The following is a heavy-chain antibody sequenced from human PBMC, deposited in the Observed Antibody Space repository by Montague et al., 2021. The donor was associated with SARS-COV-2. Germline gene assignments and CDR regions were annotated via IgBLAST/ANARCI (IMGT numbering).Heavy chain of an antibody. J-gene: IGHJ4*02. CDR1: GVSVSDYY. CDR3: VRHPNYDGLNGPPDF. CDR2: VFYNKGT. D-gene: IGHD3-9*01. Sequence: SETLSLTCTVSGVSVSDYYWSWIRQPPGKGLEWVGYVFYNKGTNYNPSLKSRVAISVDTSKNQFSLRLTSVTAADTAFYYCVRHPNYDGLNGPPDFWDQGTLVTASS. V-gene: IGHV4-59*08.